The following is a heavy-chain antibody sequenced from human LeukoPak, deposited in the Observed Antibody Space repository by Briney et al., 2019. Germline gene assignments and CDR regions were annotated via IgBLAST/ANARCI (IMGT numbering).Heavy chain of an antibody. D-gene: IGHD2-15*01. CDR3: ARDTMVGDY. CDR2: ISWNSGTI. Sequence: GGSLRLSCAASGFTFDDYAMHWVRQAPGKGLEWVSGISWNSGTIDYADSVKGRFTISRDNAKNSLYLQMNSLRAEDTAVYYCARDTMVGDYWGQGTLVTVSS. J-gene: IGHJ4*02. V-gene: IGHV3-9*01. CDR1: GFTFDDYA.